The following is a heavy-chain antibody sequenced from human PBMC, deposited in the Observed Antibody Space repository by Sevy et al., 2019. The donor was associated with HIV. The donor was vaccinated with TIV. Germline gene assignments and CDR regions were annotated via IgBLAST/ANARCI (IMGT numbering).Heavy chain of an antibody. Sequence: GESLKISCSASGFTFSSYWMHWVRQAPGKGLVWVSGVNSDGSSTNYADSVKGRFTISRDSAKNTLYLQMNSLRAEDTAVYFCVAANTWEDYWGQGTLVTVSS. J-gene: IGHJ4*02. CDR2: VNSDGSST. D-gene: IGHD1-26*01. CDR1: GFTFSSYW. CDR3: VAANTWEDY. V-gene: IGHV3-74*01.